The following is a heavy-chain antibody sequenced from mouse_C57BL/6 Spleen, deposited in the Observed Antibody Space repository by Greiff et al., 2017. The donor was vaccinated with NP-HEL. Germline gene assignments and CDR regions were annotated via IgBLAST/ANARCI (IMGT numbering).Heavy chain of an antibody. CDR3: AGDYGTRGYFDV. J-gene: IGHJ1*03. CDR2: INPNNGGT. V-gene: IGHV1-22*01. D-gene: IGHD1-1*01. Sequence: EVQLQQSGPELVKPGASVKMSCKASGYTFTDYNMHWVKQSHGKSLEWIGYINPNNGGTSYNQKFKGKATLTVNKSSSTAYMELRSLTSEDSAVYYCAGDYGTRGYFDVWGTGTTVTVSS. CDR1: GYTFTDYN.